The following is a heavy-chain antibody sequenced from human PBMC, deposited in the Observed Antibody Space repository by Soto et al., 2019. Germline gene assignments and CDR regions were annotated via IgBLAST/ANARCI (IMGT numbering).Heavy chain of an antibody. CDR3: ARDSTTGTTLYYYYYMDV. J-gene: IGHJ6*03. D-gene: IGHD1-1*01. CDR2: INSDGSST. Sequence: GGSLRLSCAASGFTFSSYWMHWVRQAPGKGLVWVSRINSDGSSTSYADSVKGRFTISRDNAKNTLYLQMNSLRAEDTAVYYYARDSTTGTTLYYYYYMDVWGKGTTVTVSS. CDR1: GFTFSSYW. V-gene: IGHV3-74*01.